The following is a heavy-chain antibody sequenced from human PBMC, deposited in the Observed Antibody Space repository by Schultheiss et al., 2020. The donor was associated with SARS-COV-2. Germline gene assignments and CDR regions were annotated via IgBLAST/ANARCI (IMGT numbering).Heavy chain of an antibody. J-gene: IGHJ6*02. CDR1: RVSISSYY. D-gene: IGHD4-17*01. V-gene: IGHV4-4*07. Sequence: SETLSLACSVSRVSISSYYWSWIRQPPGKGLEWIGRIYTSGSTNYNPSLKSRVTMSVDTSKNQFSLKLSSVTAADTAVYYCARGPDYGDYGVWGQGTTVTVSS. CDR2: IYTSGST. CDR3: ARGPDYGDYGV.